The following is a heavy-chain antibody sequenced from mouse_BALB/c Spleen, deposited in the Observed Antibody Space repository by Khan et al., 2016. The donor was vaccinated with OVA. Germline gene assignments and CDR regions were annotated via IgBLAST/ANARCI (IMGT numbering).Heavy chain of an antibody. CDR2: ISTYYGDA. Sequence: QVQLQQSGAELARPGVAVMISCKGSGYTFTDFAMHWVKRGHTKSLEWIGVISTYYGDADYNQTFKGKASMTVDKSSSTAYMELARLTSEDSAIYYCVRVGRFAYWGQGTLVTVSA. CDR3: VRVGRFAY. D-gene: IGHD4-1*01. CDR1: GYTFTDFA. V-gene: IGHV1S137*01. J-gene: IGHJ3*01.